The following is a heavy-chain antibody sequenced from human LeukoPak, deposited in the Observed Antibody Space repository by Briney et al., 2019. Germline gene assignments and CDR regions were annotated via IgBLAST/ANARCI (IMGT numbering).Heavy chain of an antibody. CDR1: GFTFSSYA. J-gene: IGHJ3*02. CDR2: ISDSGGST. Sequence: GGSLRLSCAASGFTFSSYAMSSVRQAPGKGLEWVSAISDSGGSTYYADSVKGRFTISRDNSKNTLYLQMNSLRAEDTAVYHCAKNPRGYSYDAFDIWGQGTMVTVSS. D-gene: IGHD5-18*01. V-gene: IGHV3-23*01. CDR3: AKNPRGYSYDAFDI.